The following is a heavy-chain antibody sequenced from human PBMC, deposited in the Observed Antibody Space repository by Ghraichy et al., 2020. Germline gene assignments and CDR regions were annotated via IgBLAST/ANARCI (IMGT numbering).Heavy chain of an antibody. CDR1: GLTVSANY. V-gene: IGHV3-66*01. J-gene: IGHJ6*02. CDR2: IHTGGST. D-gene: IGHD2-8*02. CDR3: ARDMYCTGTTCFSNGMDV. Sequence: SCAASGLTVSANYMVWVRQAPGKGLECVSVIHTGGSTYYADSVKGRFTISRDHSKNTLYLHMNSLRAEDTALYFCARDMYCTGTTCFSNGMDVWGQGTTVTVSS.